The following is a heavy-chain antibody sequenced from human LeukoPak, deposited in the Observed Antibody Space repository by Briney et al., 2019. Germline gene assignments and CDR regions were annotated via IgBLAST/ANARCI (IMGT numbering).Heavy chain of an antibody. CDR2: INANSGGT. CDR1: GYTFTGYY. D-gene: IGHD3-10*01. Sequence: ASVKVSCKASGYTFTGYYMHWVRQAPGQGLEWLGWINANSGGTKYAQTFQGRVTMTRDTSISTAYMELSSLRSDDTAVYYCARGPSITMVRGGQWYYYMDVWGKGTTVTVSS. V-gene: IGHV1-2*02. CDR3: ARGPSITMVRGGQWYYYMDV. J-gene: IGHJ6*03.